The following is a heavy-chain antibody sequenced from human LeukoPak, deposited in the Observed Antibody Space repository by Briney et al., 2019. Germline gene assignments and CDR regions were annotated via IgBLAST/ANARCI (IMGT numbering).Heavy chain of an antibody. CDR3: AREGSGWYGHYFDY. D-gene: IGHD6-19*01. CDR2: INGDGSNT. CDR1: GFTFSIYW. J-gene: IGHJ4*02. V-gene: IGHV3-74*01. Sequence: GGSLRLSCAASGFTFSIYWMHWVRQTPGKGLVWVSRINGDGSNTNYADSVKGRFTISRDNAKNTLYLQMNSLRAEDTAVYYCAREGSGWYGHYFDYWGQGTLVTVSS.